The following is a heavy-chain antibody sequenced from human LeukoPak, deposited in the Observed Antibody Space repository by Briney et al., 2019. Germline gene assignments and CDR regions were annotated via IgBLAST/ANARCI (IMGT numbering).Heavy chain of an antibody. V-gene: IGHV3-30*02. CDR2: IRYDGSNK. CDR1: GFIFSSYG. J-gene: IGHJ4*02. Sequence: PGGFLRLSCAASGFIFSSYGMRWVRQAPGRGLEWVAFIRYDGSNKYYADSVKGRFTISRDHSKTTLYLQMIRLRAEDTAVYYCAKNNKYSSSWYAIDYWGQGTLVTVSS. D-gene: IGHD6-13*01. CDR3: AKNNKYSSSWYAIDY.